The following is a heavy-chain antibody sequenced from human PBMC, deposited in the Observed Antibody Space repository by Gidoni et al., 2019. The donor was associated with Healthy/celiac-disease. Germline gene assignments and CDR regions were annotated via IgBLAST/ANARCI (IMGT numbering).Heavy chain of an antibody. CDR2: IKQDGREK. J-gene: IGHJ5*02. V-gene: IGHV3-7*01. CDR3: ARVLPHYYDSSGYDPNWFDP. D-gene: IGHD3-22*01. CDR1: GFTFISYW. Sequence: VQLVESGGGLVQPGGSLLLSCAASGFTFISYWMSWVRQAQGKGLEWVAKIKQDGREKYYVDSVKGRFTISRDNAKNSLYLQMNSLRAEDTAVYYCARVLPHYYDSSGYDPNWFDPWGQGTLVTVSS.